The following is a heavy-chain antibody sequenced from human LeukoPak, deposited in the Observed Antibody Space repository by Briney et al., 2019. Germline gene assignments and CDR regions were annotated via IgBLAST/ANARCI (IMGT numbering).Heavy chain of an antibody. CDR1: GFTVSSNY. CDR2: INHSGST. Sequence: GSLRLSCAASGFTVSSNYMSWIRQPPGKGLEWIGEINHSGSTNYNPSLKSRVTISVDTSKNQFSLKLSSVTAADTAVYYCARGRSVAGFYYYYGMDVWGQGTTVTVSS. J-gene: IGHJ6*02. D-gene: IGHD6-19*01. CDR3: ARGRSVAGFYYYYGMDV. V-gene: IGHV4-34*01.